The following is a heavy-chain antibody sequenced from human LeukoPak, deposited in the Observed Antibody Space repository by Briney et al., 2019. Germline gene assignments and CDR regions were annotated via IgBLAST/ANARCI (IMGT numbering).Heavy chain of an antibody. V-gene: IGHV4-39*01. CDR3: ARHSDYGDYLFDF. CDR1: GGSIRTSSSY. D-gene: IGHD4-17*01. J-gene: IGHJ4*02. CDR2: IYYSGST. Sequence: SETLSLTCTVSGGSIRTSSSYWGWIRQPPGKGLEWIGSIYYSGSTYYNPSRKSRVTISVDTSKNPFSLNLNSVTAADSAVYYCARHSDYGDYLFDFWGQGTLVTVSS.